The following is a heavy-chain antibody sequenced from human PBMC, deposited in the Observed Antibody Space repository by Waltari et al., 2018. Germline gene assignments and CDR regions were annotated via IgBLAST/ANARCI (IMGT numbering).Heavy chain of an antibody. CDR1: GFTFSNYW. D-gene: IGHD3-22*01. CDR3: GRGYNDRRLDY. CDR2: IKHDGTGT. Sequence: EVQLVESGGGLVQPGGSLRLSCEVSGFTFSNYWMHWVRQVPGKGLVWVPRIKHDGTGTIYADSVQGRFTISRDNGKNTLYLQMNSLRGEDTAVYFCGRGYNDRRLDYWGQGTLVTVSS. J-gene: IGHJ4*02. V-gene: IGHV3-74*01.